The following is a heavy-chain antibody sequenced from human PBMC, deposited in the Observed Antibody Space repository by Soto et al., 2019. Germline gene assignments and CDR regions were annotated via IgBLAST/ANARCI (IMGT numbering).Heavy chain of an antibody. CDR1: YD. CDR3: TKPHASGRRGFD. D-gene: IGHD3-3*01. J-gene: IGHJ5*01. V-gene: IGHV3-23*01. Sequence: YDSSWVRQPPGKGLEWVSTILVSGSTHYEDSVRGRFTISRDTSKNTVYLQMKSLTPGDTFVFYSTKPHASGRRGFD. CDR2: ILVSGST.